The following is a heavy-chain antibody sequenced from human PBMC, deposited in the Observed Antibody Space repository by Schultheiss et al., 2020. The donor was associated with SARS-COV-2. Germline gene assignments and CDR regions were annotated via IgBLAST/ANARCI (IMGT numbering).Heavy chain of an antibody. D-gene: IGHD3-3*01. Sequence: ASVKVSCEASGYTFTGYYMHWVRQAPGQGLEWMGIINPSGGSTSYAQKFQGRVTVTRDTSISTAYMELSRLRSDDTAVYYCARGANYDFWSGYYPLDYWGQGTLVTVSS. CDR2: INPSGGST. J-gene: IGHJ4*02. V-gene: IGHV1-46*01. CDR3: ARGANYDFWSGYYPLDY. CDR1: GYTFTGYY.